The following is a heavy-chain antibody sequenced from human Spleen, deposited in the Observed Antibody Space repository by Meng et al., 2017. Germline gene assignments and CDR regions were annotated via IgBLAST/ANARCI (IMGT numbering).Heavy chain of an antibody. CDR3: ARYASSWTNWFDP. D-gene: IGHD6-13*01. CDR1: GYTFTSYT. Sequence: QVKLVESGFELKKPGASAKVSCKASGYTFTSYTMNWVRQAPGQGLEWMGWINTNTGNPTYAQGFTGRFVFSLDTSVSTAYLQISSLKAEDTAVYYCARYASSWTNWFDPWGQGTLVTVSS. CDR2: INTNTGNP. J-gene: IGHJ5*02. V-gene: IGHV7-4-1*02.